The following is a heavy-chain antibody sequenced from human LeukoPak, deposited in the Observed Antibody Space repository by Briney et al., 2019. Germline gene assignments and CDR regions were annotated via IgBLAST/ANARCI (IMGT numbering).Heavy chain of an antibody. CDR1: GVSISSYY. V-gene: IGHV4-59*01. Sequence: SETLSLTCTASGVSISSYYGSGIRQPPGKGLEWIGHIYYSGSANYNPSLKSRVTISVDTSKNQFSLKLNSVTAADTAVYNCARGYPRGSGSYFIAYWGQGTLVTVSS. J-gene: IGHJ4*02. D-gene: IGHD6-19*01. CDR2: IYYSGSA. CDR3: ARGYPRGSGSYFIAY.